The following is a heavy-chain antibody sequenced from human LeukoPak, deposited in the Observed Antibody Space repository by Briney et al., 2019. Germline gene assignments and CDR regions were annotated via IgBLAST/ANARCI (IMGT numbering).Heavy chain of an antibody. D-gene: IGHD3-10*01. V-gene: IGHV7-4-1*02. J-gene: IGHJ6*02. CDR2: INTNTGNS. Sequence: GASVKVSCKASGYTFKSYAMNWVRQAPGQGLEWMGWINTNTGNSMYAQGFTGRYVFSLDTSVSTAYLQISSLKAEDTAVYYCARAGVIRGVIGDYYYGMDVWGQGTTVTVSS. CDR3: ARAGVIRGVIGDYYYGMDV. CDR1: GYTFKSYA.